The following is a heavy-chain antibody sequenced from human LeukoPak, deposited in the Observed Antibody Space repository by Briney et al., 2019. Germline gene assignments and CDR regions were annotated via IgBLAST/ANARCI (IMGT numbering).Heavy chain of an antibody. CDR3: ARGGTMVRGPRNWFDP. J-gene: IGHJ5*02. CDR1: GGTFSSYA. Sequence: GSSVKVSCKASGGTFSSYAISWVRQAPGQGLEWMGGIIPIFGTANYAQKSQGRVTITADKSTSTAYMELRSPRSDDTAVYYCARGGTMVRGPRNWFDPWGQGTLVTVSS. V-gene: IGHV1-69*06. CDR2: IIPIFGTA. D-gene: IGHD3-10*01.